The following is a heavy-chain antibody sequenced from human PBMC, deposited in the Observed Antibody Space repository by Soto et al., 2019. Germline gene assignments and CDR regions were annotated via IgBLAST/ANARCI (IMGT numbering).Heavy chain of an antibody. J-gene: IGHJ6*02. CDR3: ARDSGSYYYYYGMDV. D-gene: IGHD1-26*01. CDR2: ISSSGSTI. CDR1: GFTFSYYY. Sequence: GGSLRLSCAASGFTFSYYYMSWIRQAPGKGLEWVSYISSSGSTIYYADSVKGRFTISRDNAKNSLYLQMNSLRAEDTAVYYCARDSGSYYYYYGMDVWGQGTTVTVSS. V-gene: IGHV3-11*01.